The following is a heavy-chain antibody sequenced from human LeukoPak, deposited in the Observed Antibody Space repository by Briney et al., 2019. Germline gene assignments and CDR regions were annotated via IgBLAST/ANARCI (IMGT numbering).Heavy chain of an antibody. J-gene: IGHJ5*02. CDR3: VRGIDYFDP. CDR1: GDSVSSNSAA. CDR2: TYYRSNWFN. D-gene: IGHD4-11*01. V-gene: IGHV6-1*01. Sequence: SQTLSLTCAISGDSVSSNSAAWNWIRQSPSRGLEWLGRTYYRSNWFNDYAVSVKSRITINPGTSENQFSLQLNSVTPEDTAIYYCVRGIDYFDPWGQGTLVTVSS.